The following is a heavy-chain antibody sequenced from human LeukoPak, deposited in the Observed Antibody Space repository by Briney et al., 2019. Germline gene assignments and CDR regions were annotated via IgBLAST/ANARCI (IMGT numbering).Heavy chain of an antibody. CDR1: GFTFTNYW. CDR3: ARDGVEFYNWFDP. Sequence: PGGSLRLSCAASGFTFTNYWMSWVRQAPGKGLELVANIKQDRSEKYYVDSVKSRFTISRDNAKNSLYLQMNSLRAEDTAVYYCARDGVEFYNWFDPWGQGTLVTVSS. V-gene: IGHV3-7*01. D-gene: IGHD2-21*01. CDR2: IKQDRSEK. J-gene: IGHJ5*02.